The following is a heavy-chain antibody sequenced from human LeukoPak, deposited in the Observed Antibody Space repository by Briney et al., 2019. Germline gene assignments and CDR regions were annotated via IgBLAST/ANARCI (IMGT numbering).Heavy chain of an antibody. V-gene: IGHV3-11*01. D-gene: IGHD3-22*01. J-gene: IGHJ4*02. CDR3: ARWEGLYYYDSSGYY. CDR2: ISSSGSTI. Sequence: GGSLRLSCAASGFTFSDYYMSWIRQAPGKGLEWVSYISSSGSTIYYADSVKGRFTISRDNAKNSPYLQMNSLRAEDTAVYYCARWEGLYYYDSSGYYWGQGTLVTVSS. CDR1: GFTFSDYY.